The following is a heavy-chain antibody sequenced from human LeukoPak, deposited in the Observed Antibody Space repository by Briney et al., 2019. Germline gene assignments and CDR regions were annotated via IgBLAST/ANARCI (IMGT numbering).Heavy chain of an antibody. CDR3: ARDWAMTTVTTDY. J-gene: IGHJ4*02. CDR1: GYTFTGYY. CDR2: INPNSGGT. D-gene: IGHD4-17*01. Sequence: ASVTVSCKASGYTFTGYYMHWVRQAPGQGLEWMGWINPNSGGTNYAQKFQGRVTMTRDTSISTAYMELSRLRSDDTAVYYCARDWAMTTVTTDYWGQGTLVTVSS. V-gene: IGHV1-2*02.